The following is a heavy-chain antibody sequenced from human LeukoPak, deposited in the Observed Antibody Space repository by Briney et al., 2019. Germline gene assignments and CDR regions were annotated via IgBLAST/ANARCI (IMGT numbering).Heavy chain of an antibody. CDR1: GGSFSGYY. D-gene: IGHD6-13*01. J-gene: IGHJ4*02. Sequence: KPSETLSLTCAVYGGSFSGYYWSWIRQPPGKGLEWIGEINHSGSTNYNPSLKSRVTISVDTSKNQFSLKLSSVTAADTAVYYCVRDFSTYSSSWDYWGQGTLVTVSS. CDR2: INHSGST. V-gene: IGHV4-34*01. CDR3: VRDFSTYSSSWDY.